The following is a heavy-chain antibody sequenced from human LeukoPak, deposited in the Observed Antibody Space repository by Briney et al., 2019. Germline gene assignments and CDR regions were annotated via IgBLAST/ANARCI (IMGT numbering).Heavy chain of an antibody. D-gene: IGHD6-19*01. CDR1: GFTFNSHW. Sequence: GGSLRLYCAASGFTFNSHWMHWVRQAPGKGLVWVSRINSDGSSTSYADSVKGRFTISRDNAKNTLYLQMNSLRAEDTAVYYCARASSGWPPLIDYWGQGTLVTVSS. J-gene: IGHJ4*02. V-gene: IGHV3-74*01. CDR3: ARASSGWPPLIDY. CDR2: INSDGSST.